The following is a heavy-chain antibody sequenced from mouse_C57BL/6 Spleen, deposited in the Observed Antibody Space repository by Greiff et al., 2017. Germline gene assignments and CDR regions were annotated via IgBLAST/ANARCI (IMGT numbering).Heavy chain of an antibody. V-gene: IGHV1-50*01. D-gene: IGHD1-1*01. CDR2: IDPSDSYT. CDR3: ARPHYYGSSTWDGYSFDD. CDR1: GYTFTSYW. Sequence: QVQLQQSGAELVKPGASVKLSCKASGYTFTSYWMQWVKQRPGQGLEWIGEIDPSDSYTTYNQKFKGKATLTVDTSSSTAYMQLSSLTSEDSAVDNCARPHYYGSSTWDGYSFDDWAKAPLSQSPQ. J-gene: IGHJ2*01.